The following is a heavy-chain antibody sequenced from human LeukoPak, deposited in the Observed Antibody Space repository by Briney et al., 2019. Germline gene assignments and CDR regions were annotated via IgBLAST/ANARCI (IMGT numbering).Heavy chain of an antibody. J-gene: IGHJ4*02. V-gene: IGHV3-11*01. CDR3: ARKTIVVVTPTEY. CDR2: ISSSGNNI. Sequence: TGGSLRLSRAASGFTFSDYYMSWFHLAPGKGLEWVSYISSSGNNIYYADSVKGRFTISRDNAKNSLYLQMSSLRAEDTAVYYCARKTIVVVTPTEYWGQGTLVTVSS. D-gene: IGHD3-22*01. CDR1: GFTFSDYY.